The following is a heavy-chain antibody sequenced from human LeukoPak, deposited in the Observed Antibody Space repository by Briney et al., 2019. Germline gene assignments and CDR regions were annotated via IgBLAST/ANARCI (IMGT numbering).Heavy chain of an antibody. D-gene: IGHD6-13*01. CDR2: INPSGGST. CDR1: GYTFTSYY. J-gene: IGHJ4*02. V-gene: IGHV1-46*01. CDR3: ARGAWQHHSLDY. Sequence: ASVKVSCKASGYTFTSYYMHWVRQAPGQGLEWMGIINPSGGSTSYAQKFQGRVTMTRDMSTSTVYMELNSLRSEDTAVYYCARGAWQHHSLDYWGQGTLVTVAS.